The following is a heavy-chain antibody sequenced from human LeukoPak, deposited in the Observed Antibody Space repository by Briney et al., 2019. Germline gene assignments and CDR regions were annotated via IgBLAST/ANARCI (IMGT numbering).Heavy chain of an antibody. CDR2: IIPILGIA. Sequence: SVKVSCKASGGTFSSYAIIWVRQAPGQGLEWMRRIIPILGIANYAQKFQGRVTITADKSTSTASMELSSLRSEDTAVYYCARAPSIVATTNWFDPWGQGTLVTVSS. J-gene: IGHJ5*02. V-gene: IGHV1-69*04. CDR1: GGTFSSYA. CDR3: ARAPSIVATTNWFDP. D-gene: IGHD5-12*01.